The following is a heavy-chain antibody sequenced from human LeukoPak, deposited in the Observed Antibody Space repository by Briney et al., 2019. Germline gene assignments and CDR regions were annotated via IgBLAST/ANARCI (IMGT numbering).Heavy chain of an antibody. CDR3: ARGPSRMVYAKTKNWFDP. CDR1: GGSFSGYY. Sequence: PSETLSLTCAVYGGSFSGYYWSWIRQPPGRGLEWIGEINHSGSTNYNPPLKSRVTISVDTSKNQFSLKLSSVTAADTAVYYCARGPSRMVYAKTKNWFDPWGQGTLVTVSS. D-gene: IGHD2-8*01. CDR2: INHSGST. V-gene: IGHV4-34*01. J-gene: IGHJ5*02.